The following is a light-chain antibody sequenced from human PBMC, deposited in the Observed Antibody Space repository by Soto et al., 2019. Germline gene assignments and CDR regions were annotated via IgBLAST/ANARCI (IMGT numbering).Light chain of an antibody. Sequence: EIVLTQSPGTLSLSPGERATLSCRASQSVSSSYLAWYQQKPGQAPRLLIYGASSRATGLPDRFSGSVSGTDFTLTISRLEPEDFAVYYCQQYGSSPLLTFGGGTKVEIK. J-gene: IGKJ4*01. CDR3: QQYGSSPLLT. CDR2: GAS. V-gene: IGKV3-20*01. CDR1: QSVSSSY.